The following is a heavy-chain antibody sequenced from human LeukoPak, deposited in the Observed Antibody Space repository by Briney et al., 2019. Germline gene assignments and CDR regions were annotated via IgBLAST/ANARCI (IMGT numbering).Heavy chain of an antibody. CDR2: ISSSGSTI. CDR1: GFTFSDYY. D-gene: IGHD1-26*01. V-gene: IGHV3-11*01. J-gene: IGHJ3*02. CDR3: AAEASSGSYADAFDI. Sequence: PGGSLRLSCAASGFTFSDYYMSWIRQAPGKGLEWVSYISSSGSTIYYADSVKGRFTISRDNAKNSLYLQMNSLRAEDTAVYYCAAEASSGSYADAFDIWGQGTMVTVSS.